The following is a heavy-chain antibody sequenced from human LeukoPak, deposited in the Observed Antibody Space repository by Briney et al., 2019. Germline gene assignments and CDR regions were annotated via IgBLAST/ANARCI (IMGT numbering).Heavy chain of an antibody. V-gene: IGHV3-30*02. CDR1: GFTFSSYG. Sequence: GGSLRLSCAASGFTFSSYGMHWVRQAPGKGLEWVAFIRYDGSNKYYADSVKGRFTISRDNSKNTLYLQMNSLRAEDTAVYYCAKRHAANYYDSSGYSDAFDIWGQGTMVTVSS. J-gene: IGHJ3*02. CDR3: AKRHAANYYDSSGYSDAFDI. CDR2: IRYDGSNK. D-gene: IGHD3-22*01.